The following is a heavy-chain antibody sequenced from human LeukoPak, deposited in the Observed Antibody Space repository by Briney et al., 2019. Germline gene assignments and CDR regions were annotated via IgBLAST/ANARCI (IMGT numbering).Heavy chain of an antibody. D-gene: IGHD3-10*01. CDR1: GGTFSSYA. CDR2: IIPIFGTA. J-gene: IGHJ6*03. V-gene: IGHV1-69*05. Sequence: GASVKVSCKASGGTFSSYAISWVRQAPGQGLEWMGGIIPIFGTANYAQKFQSRVTITTDESTSTAYMELSSLRSEDTAVYYCARGALIPWVRGFGYYYYMDVWGKGTTVTVSS. CDR3: ARGALIPWVRGFGYYYYMDV.